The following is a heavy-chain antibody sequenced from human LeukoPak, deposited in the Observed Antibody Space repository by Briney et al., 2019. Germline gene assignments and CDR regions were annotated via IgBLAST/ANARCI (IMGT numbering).Heavy chain of an antibody. D-gene: IGHD3-22*01. V-gene: IGHV3-21*01. CDR3: ARGLHYYDSSGYYC. CDR1: GFTFSSYS. J-gene: IGHJ4*02. Sequence: PGGSLRLSCAASGFTFSSYSMNWVRQAPGKGLEWVSSISSSSSYIYYAGSVKGRFTISRDNAKNSLYLQMNSLRAEDTAVYYCARGLHYYDSSGYYCWGQGTLVTVSS. CDR2: ISSSSSYI.